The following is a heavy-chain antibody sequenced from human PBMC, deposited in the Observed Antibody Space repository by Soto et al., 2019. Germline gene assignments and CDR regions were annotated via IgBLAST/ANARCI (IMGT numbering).Heavy chain of an antibody. Sequence: QVQLVQSGAEVKKPGASVKVSCKASGHTLSSFLITWVRQAPGQGLEWMGWINGYNGNTNSAQILQGRVTMTTDTXXNTAYLEVRGLTSDDTAVYYCARRALWGSSGPFDYWGQGTLVTVSS. CDR2: INGYNGNT. V-gene: IGHV1-18*01. J-gene: IGHJ4*02. D-gene: IGHD6-19*01. CDR1: GHTLSSFL. CDR3: ARRALWGSSGPFDY.